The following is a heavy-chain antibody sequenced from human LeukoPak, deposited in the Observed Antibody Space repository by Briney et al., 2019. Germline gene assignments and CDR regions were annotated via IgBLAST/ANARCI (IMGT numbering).Heavy chain of an antibody. CDR3: ARQDGSFDY. CDR2: TYYRSKGHY. Sequence: SQTLSLTCAISGDSVSSDSAAWNWIRQSPSRGLEWLERTYYRSKGHYDYAVSVKSRITINPDTSRNQFSLQLNSVTPEDTALYYCARQDGSFDYWGQGTLVTVSS. V-gene: IGHV6-1*01. J-gene: IGHJ4*02. CDR1: GDSVSSDSAA.